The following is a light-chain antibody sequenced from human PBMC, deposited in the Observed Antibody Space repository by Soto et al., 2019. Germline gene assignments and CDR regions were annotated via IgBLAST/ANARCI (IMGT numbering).Light chain of an antibody. J-gene: IGKJ2*01. CDR2: GAS. CDR1: QSVSSN. Sequence: EIVMTQSPATLSVSPGERATLSCRASQSVSSNLAWYQQKPGQAPRLLIYGASTRATGIPAGFSGSGSGTEFTLTISSLQSEDFAVYYCQQYNNWPYYTFGQGTKLEIK. V-gene: IGKV3-15*01. CDR3: QQYNNWPYYT.